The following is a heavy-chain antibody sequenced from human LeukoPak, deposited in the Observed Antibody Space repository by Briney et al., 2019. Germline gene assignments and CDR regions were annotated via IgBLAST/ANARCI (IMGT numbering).Heavy chain of an antibody. CDR2: IYPGDSVT. Sequence: GESLKISCKGSGYSFNSYWIGWVRQMPGKGLEWMGIIYPGDSVTRYSPSFQGQVTISADKSISTAYLQWSSLKASDTAMYYCARCSGVSCYQHPYFDYWGQGTLVTVSS. J-gene: IGHJ4*02. CDR3: ARCSGVSCYQHPYFDY. V-gene: IGHV5-51*01. CDR1: GYSFNSYW. D-gene: IGHD2-15*01.